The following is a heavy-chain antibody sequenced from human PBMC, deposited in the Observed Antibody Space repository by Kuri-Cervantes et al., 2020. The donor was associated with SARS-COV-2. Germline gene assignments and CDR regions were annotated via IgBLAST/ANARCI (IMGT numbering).Heavy chain of an antibody. Sequence: GESLKISCAASGFTFSSYGMHWVRQAPGKGLEWVAVIWYDGSNKYYADSVKGRFTISRENAKNSLYLQMNSLRAEDTAVYYCAKPLPWFDPWGQGTLVTVSS. CDR2: IWYDGSNK. V-gene: IGHV3-33*06. CDR1: GFTFSSYG. J-gene: IGHJ5*02. D-gene: IGHD2-15*01. CDR3: AKPLPWFDP.